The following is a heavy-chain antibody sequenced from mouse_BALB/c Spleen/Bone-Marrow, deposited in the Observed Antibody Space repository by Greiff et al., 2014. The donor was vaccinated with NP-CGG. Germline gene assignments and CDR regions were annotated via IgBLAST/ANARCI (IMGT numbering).Heavy chain of an antibody. V-gene: IGHV14-3*02. J-gene: IGHJ4*01. D-gene: IGHD4-1*01. CDR3: ARWEYYAMDY. Sequence: EVKLVESGAELVKPGASVKLSCTASGFNIKDTYMHWVKQRPEQGLEWIGRIDPANGNTKYDPKFQGKATITADTSSNTAYLQFSSLTSEDTAVYYCARWEYYAMDYWGQGTSVTVSS. CDR1: GFNIKDTY. CDR2: IDPANGNT.